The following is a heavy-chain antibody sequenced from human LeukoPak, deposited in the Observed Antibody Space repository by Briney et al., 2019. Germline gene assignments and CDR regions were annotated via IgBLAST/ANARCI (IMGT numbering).Heavy chain of an antibody. J-gene: IGHJ4*02. CDR1: GFTFSSYW. D-gene: IGHD5-18*01. CDR2: IKQDGSEK. Sequence: PGGPLRLSCAASGFTFSSYWMSWVRQAPGKGLEWVANIKQDGSEKYYVDSVKGRFTISRDNAKNSLYLQMNSLRAEDTAVYYCASGYSYGYRNFDYWGQGTLVTVSS. V-gene: IGHV3-7*01. CDR3: ASGYSYGYRNFDY.